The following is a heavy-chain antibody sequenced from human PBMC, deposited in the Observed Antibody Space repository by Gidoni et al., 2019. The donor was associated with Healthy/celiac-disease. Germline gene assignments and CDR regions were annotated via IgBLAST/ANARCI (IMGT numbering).Heavy chain of an antibody. CDR1: GFTFDDYA. CDR3: AKDNSSGYYLSSDGPSFDY. V-gene: IGHV3-43D*03. CDR2: ISWDGGST. D-gene: IGHD3-22*01. Sequence: EVQLVESGGVVVQPGGSLRLSCAASGFTFDDYAMHWVRQAPGKGLEWVSLISWDGGSTYYADSVKGRFTISRDNSKNSLYLQMNSLRAEDTALYYCAKDNSSGYYLSSDGPSFDYWGQGTLVTVSS. J-gene: IGHJ4*02.